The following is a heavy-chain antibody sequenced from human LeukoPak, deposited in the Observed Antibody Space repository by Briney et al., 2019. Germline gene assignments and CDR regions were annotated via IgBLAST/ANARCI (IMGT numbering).Heavy chain of an antibody. CDR1: GFTFSGHA. D-gene: IGHD1-26*01. V-gene: IGHV3-23*01. Sequence: GGSLRLSCAASGFTFSGHAMSWVRQAPGKGLNWLSTITGGAENTYYADSVKGRFTISRDNSKNTVYLQVDSLRVEDTAVYYCAKVLSGSQDYWGQGTLVTVSS. J-gene: IGHJ4*02. CDR3: AKVLSGSQDY. CDR2: ITGGAENT.